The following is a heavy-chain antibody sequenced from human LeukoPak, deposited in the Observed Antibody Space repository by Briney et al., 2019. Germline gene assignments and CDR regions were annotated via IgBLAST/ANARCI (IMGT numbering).Heavy chain of an antibody. Sequence: ASVKVSCKASGYIFTSYYMHWVRQAPGQRLEWMGIINPIGGSTTYAQKFQGRVTMTRDTSTSTVYMELSSLRSEDTAVYYCARKYSSGWYSGAFDIWGQGTMVTVSS. CDR2: INPIGGST. D-gene: IGHD6-19*01. CDR1: GYIFTSYY. V-gene: IGHV1-46*01. CDR3: ARKYSSGWYSGAFDI. J-gene: IGHJ3*02.